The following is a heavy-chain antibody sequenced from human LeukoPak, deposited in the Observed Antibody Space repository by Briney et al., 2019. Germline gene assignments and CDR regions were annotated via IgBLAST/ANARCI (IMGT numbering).Heavy chain of an antibody. Sequence: PSETLSLTCTVSGGSISSYYWSWIRQPAGKGLEWIGRIYTSGSTNYNPSLKSRVTMSVDTSKNQFSLKLSSVTAADTAVCYCASVLNYYDSSGYYSSDAFDIWGQGTMVTVSS. CDR1: GGSISSYY. V-gene: IGHV4-4*07. CDR2: IYTSGST. CDR3: ASVLNYYDSSGYYSSDAFDI. D-gene: IGHD3-22*01. J-gene: IGHJ3*02.